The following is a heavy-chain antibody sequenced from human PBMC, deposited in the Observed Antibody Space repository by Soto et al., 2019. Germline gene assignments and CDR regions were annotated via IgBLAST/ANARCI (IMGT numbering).Heavy chain of an antibody. CDR3: ARDSAGTQPPDDAFDI. CDR1: GFTFSSYS. J-gene: IGHJ3*02. D-gene: IGHD1-1*01. Sequence: PVGSLRLSCAASGFTFSSYSMNWVRQAPGKGLEWVSSISSSSSYIYYADSVKGRFTISRDNAKNSLYLQMNSLRAEDTAVYYCARDSAGTQPPDDAFDIWGQGTMVTVSS. CDR2: ISSSSSYI. V-gene: IGHV3-21*01.